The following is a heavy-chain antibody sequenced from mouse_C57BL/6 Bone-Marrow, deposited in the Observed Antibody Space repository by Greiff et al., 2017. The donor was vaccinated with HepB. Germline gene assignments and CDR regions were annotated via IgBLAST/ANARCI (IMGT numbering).Heavy chain of an antibody. CDR2: IYPRSGNT. J-gene: IGHJ1*03. Sequence: QVQLQQSGAELARPGASVKLSCKASGYTFTSYGISWVKQRTGQGLEWIGEIYPRSGNTYYNEKFKGKATLTADKSSSTAYMELRSLTSEDSAVYFCARKGGLRRLWYFDVWGTGTTVTVSS. D-gene: IGHD2-4*01. CDR1: GYTFTSYG. CDR3: ARKGGLRRLWYFDV. V-gene: IGHV1-81*01.